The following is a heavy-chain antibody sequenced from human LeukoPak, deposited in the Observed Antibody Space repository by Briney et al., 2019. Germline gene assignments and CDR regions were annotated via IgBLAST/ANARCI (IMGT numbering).Heavy chain of an antibody. CDR1: GDSVSSNSAA. CDR2: TYYRSKWYN. J-gene: IGHJ6*02. D-gene: IGHD3-22*01. V-gene: IGHV6-1*01. Sequence: SQTLSLTCAISGDSVSSNSAAWNWIRQSPSRGLEWLGRTYYRSKWYNDYAVSVKSRITINPDTSKNQFSLQLNSVTPEDTAVYYCARAGYYDSSGYYYGMDVWGQGTTVTVSS. CDR3: ARAGYYDSSGYYYGMDV.